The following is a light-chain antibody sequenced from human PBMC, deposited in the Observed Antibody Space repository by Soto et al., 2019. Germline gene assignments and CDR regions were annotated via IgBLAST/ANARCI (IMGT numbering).Light chain of an antibody. CDR2: AAS. V-gene: IGKV1-39*01. CDR3: QQSYSTPYT. CDR1: QSISSH. J-gene: IGKJ2*01. Sequence: DIQMTQSPPSLSASVGDRVTITCRASQSISSHLNWYQQKSGKAPKVLVYAASSLHSGVPSRFSGCGSGTDFTLTISSLQPEDFATYYCQQSYSTPYTFGQGTNLEIK.